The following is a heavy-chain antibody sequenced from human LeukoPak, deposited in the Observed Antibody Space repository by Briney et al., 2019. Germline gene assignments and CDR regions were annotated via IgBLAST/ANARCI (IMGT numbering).Heavy chain of an antibody. CDR3: ARDGGSAIPFDY. V-gene: IGHV3-7*01. CDR2: IRQDGSDK. J-gene: IGHJ4*02. Sequence: GGSLRLSCAASGFTFSTYWMSWVRQAPGKGLEWVANIRQDGSDKYYVDSVKGRFTISRDNAKNSLYLQMNSLRAEDTAVYYCARDGGSAIPFDYWGQGTLVTVSS. CDR1: GFTFSTYW.